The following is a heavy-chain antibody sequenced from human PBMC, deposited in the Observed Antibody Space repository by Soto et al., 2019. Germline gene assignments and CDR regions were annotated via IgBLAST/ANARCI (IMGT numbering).Heavy chain of an antibody. CDR3: ARVGGYCSGGSCDFDY. Sequence: PETLPLTCTVSGGSISSYYWSWIRPPPGKGLEWIGYIYYSGSTNYNPSLKSRVTISVDTSKNQFSLKLSSVTAADTAVYYCARVGGYCSGGSCDFDYWGQGTLVTVSS. CDR2: IYYSGST. V-gene: IGHV4-59*01. CDR1: GGSISSYY. J-gene: IGHJ4*02. D-gene: IGHD2-15*01.